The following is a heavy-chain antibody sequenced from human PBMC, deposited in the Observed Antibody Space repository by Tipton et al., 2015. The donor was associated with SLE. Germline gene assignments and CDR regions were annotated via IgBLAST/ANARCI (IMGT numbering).Heavy chain of an antibody. V-gene: IGHV4-4*07. CDR3: ARHFRGFIAAAGFDY. CDR2: IYTSGST. D-gene: IGHD6-13*01. CDR1: GGSISSYY. J-gene: IGHJ4*02. Sequence: TLSLTCTVSGGSISSYYWSWIRQPAGKGLEWIGRIYTSGSTNYNPSLKSRVTISVDTSKNQFSLKLSSVTAADTAVYYCARHFRGFIAAAGFDYWGQGPLVTVSS.